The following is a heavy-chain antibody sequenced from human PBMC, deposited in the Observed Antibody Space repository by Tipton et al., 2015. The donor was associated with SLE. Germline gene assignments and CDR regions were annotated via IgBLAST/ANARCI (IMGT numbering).Heavy chain of an antibody. V-gene: IGHV4-59*08. CDR3: ARHYGAAGAFDI. CDR1: GGSFSGYY. D-gene: IGHD6-25*01. Sequence: PGLVKPSETLSLTCAVYGGSFSGYYWSWIRQPPGKGLEWIGYIYYSGSTNYNPSLKSRVTISVDTSKNQFSLKLSSVTAADTAVYYCARHYGAAGAFDIWGQGTMVTVSS. CDR2: IYYSGST. J-gene: IGHJ3*02.